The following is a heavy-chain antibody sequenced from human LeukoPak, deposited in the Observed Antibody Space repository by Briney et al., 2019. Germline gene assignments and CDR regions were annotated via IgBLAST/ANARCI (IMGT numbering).Heavy chain of an antibody. Sequence: GASVKVSCKASGYTFTGYYMHWVRQAPGQGLEWMGWISAYNGNTNYAQKLQGRVTMTTDTSTSTAYMELRSLRSDDTAVYYCARASEQSPTPDHQSFDYWGQGTLVTVSS. D-gene: IGHD1/OR15-1a*01. CDR1: GYTFTGYY. CDR2: ISAYNGNT. CDR3: ARASEQSPTPDHQSFDY. J-gene: IGHJ4*02. V-gene: IGHV1-18*04.